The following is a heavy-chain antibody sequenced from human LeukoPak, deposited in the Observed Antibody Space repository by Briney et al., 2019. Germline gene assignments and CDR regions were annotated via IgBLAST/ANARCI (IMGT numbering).Heavy chain of an antibody. Sequence: PGGSLRLSCAASGFTFSSFGMHWVRQTPGKGLEWVALISYDGSIKYYADSVKGRLTISRDNSKNTVYLQMNSLRAEDMAVYYCAKDPRRGGAKYYFDYWGQGTLVTVYS. D-gene: IGHD1-26*01. CDR1: GFTFSSFG. V-gene: IGHV3-30*18. J-gene: IGHJ4*02. CDR2: ISYDGSIK. CDR3: AKDPRRGGAKYYFDY.